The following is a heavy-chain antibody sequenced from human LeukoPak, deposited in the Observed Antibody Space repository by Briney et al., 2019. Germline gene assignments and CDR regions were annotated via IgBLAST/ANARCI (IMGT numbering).Heavy chain of an antibody. D-gene: IGHD2-2*02. Sequence: ASVKVSCKASGYTFTSYFIHWVRQAPGQGLEWMGWINPNSGGTNYAQKSQGRVTMTRDTSISTAYMELSRLKSDDTAVYYCARVGAEYQLLYDQYYFDYWGQGTLVTVSS. CDR2: INPNSGGT. V-gene: IGHV1-2*02. J-gene: IGHJ4*02. CDR1: GYTFTSYF. CDR3: ARVGAEYQLLYDQYYFDY.